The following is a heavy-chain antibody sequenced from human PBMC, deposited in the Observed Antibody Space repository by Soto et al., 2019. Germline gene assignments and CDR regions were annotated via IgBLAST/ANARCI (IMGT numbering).Heavy chain of an antibody. D-gene: IGHD3-22*01. CDR2: LSGSGVLT. CDR3: AKATSFYYDSRSDY. V-gene: IGHV3-23*01. J-gene: IGHJ4*02. CDR1: GFTFSSYA. Sequence: EVQLLDSGGGLVQPGGSLRLSYAASGFTFSSYAMSWVRQAPGKGLEWVSALSGSGVLTYYADSVKGRFTISRDNSKNTLFLQMNSLRAEDTALYYCAKATSFYYDSRSDYWGQGTLVTVSS.